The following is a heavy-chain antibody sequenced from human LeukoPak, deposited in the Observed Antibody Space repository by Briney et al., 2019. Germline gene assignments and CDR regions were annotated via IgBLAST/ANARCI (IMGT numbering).Heavy chain of an antibody. J-gene: IGHJ4*02. CDR3: AKALVLAGYSGYDSYFDY. CDR1: GFTFSSYA. V-gene: IGHV3-30-3*01. D-gene: IGHD5-12*01. CDR2: ISYDGSNK. Sequence: HPGRSLRLSCAASGFTFSSYAMHWVRQAPGKGLEWVAVISYDGSNKYYADSVKGRFTISRDNAKNTLYLQMNSLRAEDTAVYYCAKALVLAGYSGYDSYFDYWGQGTLVTVSS.